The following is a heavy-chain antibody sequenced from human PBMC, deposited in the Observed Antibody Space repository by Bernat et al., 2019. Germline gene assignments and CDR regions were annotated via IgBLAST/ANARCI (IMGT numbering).Heavy chain of an antibody. D-gene: IGHD6-6*01. Sequence: QQQLKESGPRLVKPSETLSLTCTVSGGSISSSAYYWDWIRQPPGKGLEWIGGIYYSGRTYYNPSLRSRVSISVDTSRNHFSVKLSSVTAADTAMYYCARRGSSSPRNWFDPWGQGTLVTVSS. J-gene: IGHJ5*02. CDR1: GGSISSSAYY. V-gene: IGHV4-39*02. CDR2: IYYSGRT. CDR3: ARRGSSSPRNWFDP.